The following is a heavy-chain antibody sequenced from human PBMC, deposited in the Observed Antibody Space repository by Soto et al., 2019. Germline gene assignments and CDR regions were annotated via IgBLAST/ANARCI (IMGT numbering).Heavy chain of an antibody. CDR1: GGSISSYY. D-gene: IGHD6-19*01. CDR2: VYHSGST. V-gene: IGHV4-59*01. Sequence: PSETLSLTCTVSGGSISSYYWSWIRQSPGKGLEWIGYVYHSGSTSYNPSLKSRVTISVDTSKNQFSLKLRSVTAADTAVYYCAREPYSSGWYGRGFFDYWGQGTLVTVSS. J-gene: IGHJ4*02. CDR3: AREPYSSGWYGRGFFDY.